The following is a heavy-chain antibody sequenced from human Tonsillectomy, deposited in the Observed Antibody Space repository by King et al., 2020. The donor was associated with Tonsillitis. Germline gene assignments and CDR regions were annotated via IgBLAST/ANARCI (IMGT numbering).Heavy chain of an antibody. CDR2: IVPIFGTS. D-gene: IGHD3-3*01. CDR1: GDTFSTYG. CDR3: ARRLGVVAPFDS. V-gene: IGHV1-69*18. Sequence: VQLVESGAEVKKPGSSVKVSCKASGDTFSTYGINWVRQAPGQGLEWMGRIVPIFGTSNYAQKFQGRVTITSDESTSTAYMELSSLRSEDTAVYYCARRLGVVAPFDSWGQGTLVTVSS. J-gene: IGHJ4*02.